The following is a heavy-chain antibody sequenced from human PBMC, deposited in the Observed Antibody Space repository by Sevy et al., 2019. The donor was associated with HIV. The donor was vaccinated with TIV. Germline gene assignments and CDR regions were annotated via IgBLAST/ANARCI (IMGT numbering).Heavy chain of an antibody. D-gene: IGHD3-22*01. CDR3: ASWKTYYYDSSGYYFDY. J-gene: IGHJ4*02. Sequence: SETLSLTCTVSGGSVSSGSYYWSWIRQPPGKGLEWIGYIYYSGSTNYNPSLKSRVTISVDTSKNQFSLKLSSVTAADTAVYYYASWKTYYYDSSGYYFDYWGQGTLVTVSS. V-gene: IGHV4-61*01. CDR1: GGSVSSGSYY. CDR2: IYYSGST.